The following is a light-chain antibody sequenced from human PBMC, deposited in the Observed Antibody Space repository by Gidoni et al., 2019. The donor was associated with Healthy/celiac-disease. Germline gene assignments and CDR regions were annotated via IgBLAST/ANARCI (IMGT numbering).Light chain of an antibody. CDR3: QAWDSSTVV. CDR2: QDS. V-gene: IGLV3-1*01. CDR1: KLGDKY. J-gene: IGLJ2*01. Sequence: YELTQPPSVSVSPGQTASITCSGDKLGDKYACWYQQKPGQSPVLVIYQDSKRPSGIPELFSGSNSGNTATLTISGTQAMDEADYYCQAWDSSTVVFGGGTKLTVL.